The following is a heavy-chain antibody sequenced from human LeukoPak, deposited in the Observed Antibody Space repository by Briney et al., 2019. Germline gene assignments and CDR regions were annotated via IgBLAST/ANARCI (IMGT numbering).Heavy chain of an antibody. J-gene: IGHJ4*02. CDR1: GYTFTSYD. D-gene: IGHD1-7*01. Sequence: ASVKVSCKASGYTFTSYDIKGVRQATGQGLEWMGWMNPKSGNTAYAQKFQGRVTMTRNTSINTAYMELSSLRSEDTAVYYCAREKLELLDYWGQGTLVSVSS. CDR3: AREKLELLDY. V-gene: IGHV1-8*01. CDR2: MNPKSGNT.